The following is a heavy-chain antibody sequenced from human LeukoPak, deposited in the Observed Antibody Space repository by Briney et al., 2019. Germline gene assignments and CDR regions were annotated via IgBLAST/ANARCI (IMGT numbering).Heavy chain of an antibody. Sequence: GASVRVSCKASGYTFTGYYMHWVRQAPGQGLEWMGWINPNSGGTNYAQKFQGRVTMTRDTSISTAYMELSRLRSDDTAVYYCARLLEVQDAFDIWGQGTMVTVSS. D-gene: IGHD1-1*01. CDR1: GYTFTGYY. V-gene: IGHV1-2*02. CDR3: ARLLEVQDAFDI. CDR2: INPNSGGT. J-gene: IGHJ3*02.